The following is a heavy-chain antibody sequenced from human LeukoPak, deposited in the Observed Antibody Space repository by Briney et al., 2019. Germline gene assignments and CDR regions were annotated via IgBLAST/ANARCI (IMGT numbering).Heavy chain of an antibody. V-gene: IGHV3-43*02. CDR3: AKDVATAAGTFY. CDR1: GFTFDDYA. CDR2: ISGDGGST. Sequence: GGSLRLSCAASGFTFDDYAMHLVRQAPGKGLEWVSLISGDGGSTYYADSVKGRFTISRDNSKNSLYLQMNSLRTEDTALYYCAKDVATAAGTFYWGQGTLVTVSS. J-gene: IGHJ4*02. D-gene: IGHD6-13*01.